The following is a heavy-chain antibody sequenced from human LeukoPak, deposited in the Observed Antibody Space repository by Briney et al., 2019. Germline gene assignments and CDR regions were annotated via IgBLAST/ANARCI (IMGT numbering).Heavy chain of an antibody. CDR2: IYYSGST. Sequence: PSETLSLTCTVSGGSISSGGYYWSWIRQHPGKGLEWIGYIYYSGSTYYNPSLKSRVTISVDTSKNQFSLKLSSVTAADTAVYYCARGRYDSSVGRYSSGYRALDYWGQGTLVTVSS. J-gene: IGHJ4*02. D-gene: IGHD3-22*01. CDR3: ARGRYDSSVGRYSSGYRALDY. V-gene: IGHV4-31*03. CDR1: GGSISSGGYY.